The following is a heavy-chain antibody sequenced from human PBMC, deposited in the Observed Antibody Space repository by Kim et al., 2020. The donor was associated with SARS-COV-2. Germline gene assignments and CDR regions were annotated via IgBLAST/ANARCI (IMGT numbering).Heavy chain of an antibody. CDR2: INHSGST. J-gene: IGHJ4*02. CDR1: GGSISSYY. CDR3: ARGGGGGYEEYDY. Sequence: SETLSLTCTVYGGSISSYYCSWSRKRQGTGLEWIGDINHSGSTNYNPSLKSRVTISVDTSKNQFSLKLSSVTAADTAVYYCARGGGGGYEEYDYWGQGTLVTVSS. V-gene: IGHV4-34*01. D-gene: IGHD6-19*01.